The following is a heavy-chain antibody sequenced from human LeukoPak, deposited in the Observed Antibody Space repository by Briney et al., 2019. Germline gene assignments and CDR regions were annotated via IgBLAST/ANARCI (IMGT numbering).Heavy chain of an antibody. CDR3: ARGPATRMGYYYYYYVDV. CDR1: DGSISSHY. Sequence: SETLSLTCTVSDGSISSHYWSWIRQPPGKGLEWIGYIYYSGSTNYNPSLKSRVTISVDTSKNQVSLKLSSVTAADTAVYYCARGPATRMGYYYYYYVDVWGKGTTVTVSS. CDR2: IYYSGST. J-gene: IGHJ6*03. V-gene: IGHV4-59*11. D-gene: IGHD1-14*01.